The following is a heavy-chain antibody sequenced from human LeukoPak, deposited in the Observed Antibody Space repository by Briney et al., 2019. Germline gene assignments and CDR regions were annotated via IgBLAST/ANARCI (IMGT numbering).Heavy chain of an antibody. J-gene: IGHJ6*03. CDR3: ARRWNSGYDYYYYYYMDV. Sequence: SETLSLTCTVSGGSISSGGYYWSWIRQHPGKVLEGIGYIYYSGSTYDNPSLNSRVTISVDTSKNQFSLKLSSVTAADPAVYYCARRWNSGYDYYYYYYMDVWGKGTKVTVSS. CDR1: GGSISSGGYY. D-gene: IGHD5-12*01. CDR2: IYYSGST. V-gene: IGHV4-31*03.